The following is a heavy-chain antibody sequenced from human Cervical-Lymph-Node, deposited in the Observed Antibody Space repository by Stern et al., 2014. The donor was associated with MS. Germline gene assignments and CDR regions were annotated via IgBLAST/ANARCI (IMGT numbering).Heavy chain of an antibody. CDR3: ARVAPPSATPSPYYFGMDV. D-gene: IGHD5-12*01. J-gene: IGHJ6*02. Sequence: VQLVESGGGLVKPGGSLRLSCEASGFTFSSWSMNWVRQAPGKGLEWVSSISPSATYIYYADSVRGRFTISRDNAKNSLYLQLNSLRGEDTALYYCARVAPPSATPSPYYFGMDVWGQGTTVTVSS. CDR1: GFTFSSWS. V-gene: IGHV3-21*01. CDR2: ISPSATYI.